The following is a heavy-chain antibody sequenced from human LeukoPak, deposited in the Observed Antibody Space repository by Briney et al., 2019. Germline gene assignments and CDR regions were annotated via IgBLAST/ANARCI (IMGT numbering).Heavy chain of an antibody. Sequence: GGSLRLSCVASGFTFSSYGMHWVRQASGKGLEWVAFIRYDGSNEYVDSVKGRFTISRDNSKNTLYLQMDSLKPEDTAVYYCANLARPLDYWGQGALVTVSS. V-gene: IGHV3-30*02. D-gene: IGHD6-6*01. CDR3: ANLARPLDY. CDR2: IRYDGSNE. J-gene: IGHJ4*02. CDR1: GFTFSSYG.